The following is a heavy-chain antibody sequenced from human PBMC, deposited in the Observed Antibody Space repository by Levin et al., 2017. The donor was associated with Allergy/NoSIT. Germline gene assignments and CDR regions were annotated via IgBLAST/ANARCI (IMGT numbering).Heavy chain of an antibody. V-gene: IGHV3-13*01. J-gene: IGHJ2*01. D-gene: IGHD3-9*01. CDR2: TVPAGGT. CDR3: AREYVDPGHWYFDL. CDR1: GFTFSRYD. Sequence: GGSLRLSCAASGFTFSRYDIHWVRQVPGKRLEWVSGTVPAGGTSYADSVKGRFTISRENAQNSLSLQMNSLRAEDTAVYYCAREYVDPGHWYFDLWGRGTLVTVSS.